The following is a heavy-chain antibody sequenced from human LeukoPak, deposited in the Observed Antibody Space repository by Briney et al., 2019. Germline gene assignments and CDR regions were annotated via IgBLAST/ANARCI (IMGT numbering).Heavy chain of an antibody. CDR2: INPNSGGT. J-gene: IGHJ1*01. Sequence: ASVKVSCKASGYTFTGYYMHWVRQAPGQGLEWMGWINPNSGGTNYAQKFQGRVTMTRDTSISTAYMELSRLRSDDTAVYYCARGFVGATTSRYFQHWGQGTLVTVSS. V-gene: IGHV1-2*02. CDR3: ARGFVGATTSRYFQH. CDR1: GYTFTGYY. D-gene: IGHD1-26*01.